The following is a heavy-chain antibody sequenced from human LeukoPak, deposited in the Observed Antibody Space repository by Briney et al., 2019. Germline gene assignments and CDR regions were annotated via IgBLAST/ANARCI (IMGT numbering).Heavy chain of an antibody. D-gene: IGHD4-23*01. Sequence: GGSLRLSCLASGFTVSIYEMDWVRQAPGKGLEWVAYISDSGYIIYTDSVKGRFTISRDDAKNSLSLQMNSLRAEDTAVYYCTREGYGGSTDAFDIWGQGTMVTVSS. J-gene: IGHJ3*02. CDR3: TREGYGGSTDAFDI. V-gene: IGHV3-48*03. CDR1: GFTVSIYE. CDR2: ISDSGYII.